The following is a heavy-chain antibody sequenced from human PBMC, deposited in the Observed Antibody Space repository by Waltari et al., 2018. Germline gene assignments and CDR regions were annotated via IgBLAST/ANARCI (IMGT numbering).Heavy chain of an antibody. Sequence: QVQLVESGGGVVQPGRSLRLSCAASGFTFSSYGLHWVGPAPGKGLEWVAVIWYDGSNKYYADSVKGRFTISRDNSKNTLYLQMNSLRAEDTAMYYCAKDRGGTSHCFDYWGQGTLVTVSS. J-gene: IGHJ4*02. CDR2: IWYDGSNK. V-gene: IGHV3-30*18. CDR1: GFTFSSYG. CDR3: AKDRGGTSHCFDY. D-gene: IGHD2-2*01.